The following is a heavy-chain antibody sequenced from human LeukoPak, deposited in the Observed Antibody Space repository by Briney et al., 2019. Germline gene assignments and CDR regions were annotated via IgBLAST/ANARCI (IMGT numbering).Heavy chain of an antibody. Sequence: PGRSLRLSCAASGFTFSSYAMHWVRQAPGKGLEWVAVISYDGSNKYYADSVKGRFTISRDNSKNTLYLQMNSLRAEDTAVYYCARWYSSGWEYFDYWGQGTLVTVSS. D-gene: IGHD6-19*01. CDR2: ISYDGSNK. V-gene: IGHV3-30*01. CDR3: ARWYSSGWEYFDY. CDR1: GFTFSSYA. J-gene: IGHJ4*02.